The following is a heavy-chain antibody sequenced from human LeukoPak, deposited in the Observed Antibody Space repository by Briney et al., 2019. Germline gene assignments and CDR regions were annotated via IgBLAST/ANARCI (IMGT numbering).Heavy chain of an antibody. CDR1: GYTFTNYD. CDR2: INTNTGNP. Sequence: ASVKVSCKASGYTFTNYDFNWMRQAPGQGLEWMGWINTNTGNPTYAQGFTGRFVFSLDTSVSTAYLQISSLKAEDTAVYYCARGVRYSSGWYLSLYWGQGTLVTVSS. CDR3: ARGVRYSSGWYLSLY. J-gene: IGHJ4*02. V-gene: IGHV7-4-1*02. D-gene: IGHD6-19*01.